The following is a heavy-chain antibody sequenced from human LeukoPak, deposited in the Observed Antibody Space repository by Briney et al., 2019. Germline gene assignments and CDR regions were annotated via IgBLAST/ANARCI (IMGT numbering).Heavy chain of an antibody. V-gene: IGHV4-59*01. CDR2: IYYSGST. CDR1: GGSISSYY. Sequence: PSETLSLTCTVSGGSISSYYWSWIRQPPGKGLEWIGYIYYSGSTNYNPSLKSRVTISVDTSKNQFSLKLSSVTAADTAVYYCARGRGYCYGYWAYWGQGTLVTVSS. D-gene: IGHD5-18*01. J-gene: IGHJ4*02. CDR3: ARGRGYCYGYWAY.